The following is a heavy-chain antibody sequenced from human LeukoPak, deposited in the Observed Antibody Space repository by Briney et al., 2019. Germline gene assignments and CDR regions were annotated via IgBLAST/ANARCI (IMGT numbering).Heavy chain of an antibody. CDR2: IYYSGCT. Sequence: PSETLSLNCTVSGGSISSSSYYWGWIRQPPGKGLEWIGSIYYSGCTYYNPSLKSRVTISVDTSKNQFSLKLSSVTAADTAVYYCARYRGPGYFDLWGRGILVTVSS. J-gene: IGHJ2*01. V-gene: IGHV4-39*01. CDR3: ARYRGPGYFDL. CDR1: GGSISSSSYY. D-gene: IGHD3-16*02.